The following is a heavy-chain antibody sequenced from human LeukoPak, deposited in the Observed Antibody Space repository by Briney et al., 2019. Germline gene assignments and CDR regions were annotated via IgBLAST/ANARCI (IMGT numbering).Heavy chain of an antibody. Sequence: GSLRLSCAASGFTVSDNYMNWVRQPPGKGLGWIGEIYHSGSINYNPSLKSRVTISVDKSKNQFSLNLSSVTAADTAVYYCARSYSNYVHWYFDLWGRGALVTVSS. CDR1: GFTVSDNY. D-gene: IGHD4-11*01. V-gene: IGHV4-4*02. J-gene: IGHJ2*01. CDR2: IYHSGSI. CDR3: ARSYSNYVHWYFDL.